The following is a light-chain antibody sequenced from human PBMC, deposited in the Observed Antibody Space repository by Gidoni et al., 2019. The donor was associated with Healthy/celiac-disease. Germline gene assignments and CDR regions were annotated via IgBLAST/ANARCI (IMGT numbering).Light chain of an antibody. CDR3: QQYSSTPWT. CDR1: QSVLYSSNDKNY. J-gene: IGKJ1*01. Sequence: DIVMTKSPDALAVSLGERATINCKSSQSVLYSSNDKNYFAWYQQKPGQPPKLLIYWASTRESGVPARFSGSGSGTDFTLTISSLQAEDVAVYYCQQYSSTPWTFGQGTKVEIK. CDR2: WAS. V-gene: IGKV4-1*01.